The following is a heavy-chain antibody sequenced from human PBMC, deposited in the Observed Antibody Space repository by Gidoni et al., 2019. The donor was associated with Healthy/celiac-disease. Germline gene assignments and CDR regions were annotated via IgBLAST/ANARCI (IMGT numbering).Heavy chain of an antibody. J-gene: IGHJ5*02. CDR1: GGSFRGYY. CDR2: INHSGST. CDR3: ARVGQVYCSGGSCYSGFARFQNWFDP. Sequence: QVQLQQWGAGLLKPSETLSLTCAVYGGSFRGYYCSWIRQPPGKGLEWIGEINHSGSTNYNPSLKSRVTISVDTSKNQFSLKLSSVTAADTAVYYCARVGQVYCSGGSCYSGFARFQNWFDPWGQGTLVTVSS. V-gene: IGHV4-34*01. D-gene: IGHD2-15*01.